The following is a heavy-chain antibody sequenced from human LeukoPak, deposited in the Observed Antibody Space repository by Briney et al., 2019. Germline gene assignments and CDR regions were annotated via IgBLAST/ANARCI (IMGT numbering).Heavy chain of an antibody. D-gene: IGHD2-2*02. CDR1: GGSISSYY. Sequence: PSETLSLTCTVSGGSISSYYWSWIRQPAGKGLEWIGRIYTSGSTNYNPSLKSRVTMSVDTSKNQFSLKLSSVTAADTAVYYCARDGQYLAMGYFDYWGQGTLVTVSS. V-gene: IGHV4-4*07. CDR3: ARDGQYLAMGYFDY. CDR2: IYTSGST. J-gene: IGHJ4*02.